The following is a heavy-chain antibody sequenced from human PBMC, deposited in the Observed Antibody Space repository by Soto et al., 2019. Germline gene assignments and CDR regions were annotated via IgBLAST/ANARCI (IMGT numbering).Heavy chain of an antibody. Sequence: QVQLVQSGAEVKKPGASVKVSCKASGYTFTRYDVNWLRQATGQGLEWMGWMNPNSGNTGSAQNFQGRVTMTRDTSITTSYLELGSLTSEDTAVYYCASWAGYSTWGQGTLVTVSS. CDR1: GYTFTRYD. CDR2: MNPNSGNT. J-gene: IGHJ5*02. D-gene: IGHD3-9*01. V-gene: IGHV1-8*01. CDR3: ASWAGYST.